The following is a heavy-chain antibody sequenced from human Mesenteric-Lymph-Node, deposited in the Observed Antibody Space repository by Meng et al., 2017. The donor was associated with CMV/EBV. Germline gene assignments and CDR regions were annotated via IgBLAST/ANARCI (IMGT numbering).Heavy chain of an antibody. Sequence: SSNWWSWVRQPPGKGLEWIGEIYHSGSTNYNPSLKSRVTISVDKSKNQFSLKLSSVTAADTAVYYCARDLRGGYQGMGEFRNNWFDPWGQGTLVTVSS. J-gene: IGHJ5*02. CDR2: IYHSGST. D-gene: IGHD3-16*01. V-gene: IGHV4-4*02. CDR1: SSNW. CDR3: ARDLRGGYQGMGEFRNNWFDP.